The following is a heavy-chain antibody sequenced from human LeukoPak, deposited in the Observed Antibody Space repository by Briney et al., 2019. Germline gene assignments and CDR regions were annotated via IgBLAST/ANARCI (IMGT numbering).Heavy chain of an antibody. Sequence: SETLSLTCAVYGGSFSGYYWSWIRQPPGKGLEWIGEINHSGSTNYNPSLKSRVTISVDTSKNQFSLKLSSVTAADTAGYYCARVLQQYYYYYMDVWGKGTTVTVSS. J-gene: IGHJ6*03. CDR2: INHSGST. V-gene: IGHV4-34*01. D-gene: IGHD3-10*01. CDR1: GGSFSGYY. CDR3: ARVLQQYYYYYMDV.